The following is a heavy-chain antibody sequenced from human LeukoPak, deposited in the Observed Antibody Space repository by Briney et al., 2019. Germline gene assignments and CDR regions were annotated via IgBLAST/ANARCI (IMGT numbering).Heavy chain of an antibody. CDR1: GFTFNIYS. CDR2: IGSSGTDM. Sequence: GGSLRLSCAASGFTFNIYSMNWVRQAPGKGLEWVSYIGSSGTDMYYADSVKGRFTISRDNAQNSLYLQINSLRAEDTAVYYCARDQEMATIADAFDIWGQGTMVTVSS. J-gene: IGHJ3*02. CDR3: ARDQEMATIADAFDI. V-gene: IGHV3-21*01. D-gene: IGHD5-24*01.